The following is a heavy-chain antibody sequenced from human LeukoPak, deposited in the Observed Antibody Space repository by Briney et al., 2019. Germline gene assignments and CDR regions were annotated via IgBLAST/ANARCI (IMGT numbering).Heavy chain of an antibody. CDR3: ARDYYGSGSYPTIDY. D-gene: IGHD3-10*01. V-gene: IGHV3-48*04. CDR2: ISRTSSTI. CDR1: GFSFSLYN. J-gene: IGHJ4*02. Sequence: GGSLRLSCAASGFSFSLYNMNWVRQAPGKGLEWVSYISRTSSTIYYADSVKGRFTISRDNAKNSLYLQMNSLRAEDTAVYYCARDYYGSGSYPTIDYWGQGTLVTVSS.